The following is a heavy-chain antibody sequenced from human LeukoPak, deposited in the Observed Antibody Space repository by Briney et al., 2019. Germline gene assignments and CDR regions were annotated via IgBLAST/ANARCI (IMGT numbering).Heavy chain of an antibody. V-gene: IGHV3-21*01. CDR3: AREIVVVVAAPGRWFDP. J-gene: IGHJ5*02. Sequence: GGSLRLSCAASGFTFRNFGMNWVRQAPGKGLEWVSSISSSGRYIYYADSVKGRFTISRDNAKNSLYLEMNSLRAKDTAVYYCAREIVVVVAAPGRWFDPWGQGTLVTVSS. CDR1: GFTFRNFG. D-gene: IGHD2-15*01. CDR2: ISSSGRYI.